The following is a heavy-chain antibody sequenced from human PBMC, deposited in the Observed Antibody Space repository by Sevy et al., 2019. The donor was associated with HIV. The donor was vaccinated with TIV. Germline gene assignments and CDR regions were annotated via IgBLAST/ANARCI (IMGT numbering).Heavy chain of an antibody. V-gene: IGHV3-23*01. CDR3: AKDTDYYDSSGYYYVDY. Sequence: GGSLRLSCAASGFTFSSYAMSWVRQAPGKGLEWVSAISGSGGSTYYADSVKGRFTISRDNSKNTLYLQMKSLRAEDTAVYYCAKDTDYYDSSGYYYVDYWGQGTLVTVSS. J-gene: IGHJ4*02. CDR2: ISGSGGST. D-gene: IGHD3-22*01. CDR1: GFTFSSYA.